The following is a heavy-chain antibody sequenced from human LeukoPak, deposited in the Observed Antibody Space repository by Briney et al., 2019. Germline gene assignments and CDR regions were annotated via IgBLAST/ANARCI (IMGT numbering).Heavy chain of an antibody. V-gene: IGHV3-23*01. CDR1: GGSFSGYY. Sequence: PSETLSLTCAVYGGSFSGYYWSWVRQAPGKGLEWVSTVSDTDRTYYADSVKGRFTISRDNSENTLFLQMNSLRAEDTAVYYCAKDHGFFSSGWNPLFDYWGQGTLVTVSS. CDR3: AKDHGFFSSGWNPLFDY. CDR2: VSDTDRT. J-gene: IGHJ4*02. D-gene: IGHD6-19*01.